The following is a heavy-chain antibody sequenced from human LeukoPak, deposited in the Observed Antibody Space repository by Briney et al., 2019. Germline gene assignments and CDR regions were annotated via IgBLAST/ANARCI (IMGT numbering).Heavy chain of an antibody. D-gene: IGHD6-19*01. Sequence: PGGSLRLSCAASGFTFSSYGMHWVRQAPRKGLEWVSAISGSGGSTYYADSVKGRFTISRDNSKNTLYLQMNSLRAEDTAVYYCAKDISGWYGSFAFDIWGQGTMVTVSS. CDR2: ISGSGGST. V-gene: IGHV3-23*01. J-gene: IGHJ3*02. CDR1: GFTFSSYG. CDR3: AKDISGWYGSFAFDI.